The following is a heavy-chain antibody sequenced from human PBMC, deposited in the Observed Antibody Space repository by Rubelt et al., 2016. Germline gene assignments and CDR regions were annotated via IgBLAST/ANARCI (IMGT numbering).Heavy chain of an antibody. CDR1: GYTFTEYY. D-gene: IGHD6-19*01. CDR3: ATHGSGWSFDY. Sequence: QVQLVQSGAEVQKPGASVKVSCKASGYTFTEYYMHWVRQAPGQGLEWMGRINPNSGGTDYAQNFQGRFTITRDTAATTAYMELRSLRSEDTAVYYCATHGSGWSFDYWGQGTLVTVSS. V-gene: IGHV1-2*06. CDR2: INPNSGGT. J-gene: IGHJ4*02.